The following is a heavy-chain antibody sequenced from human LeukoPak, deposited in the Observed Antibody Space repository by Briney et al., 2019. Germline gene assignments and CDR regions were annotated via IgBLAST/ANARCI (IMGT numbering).Heavy chain of an antibody. V-gene: IGHV3-74*01. CDR1: GFTFSSYW. CDR3: VRDMFGGRDY. CDR2: IDEFGSVT. J-gene: IGHJ4*02. D-gene: IGHD3-10*02. Sequence: GGSLRLSCAASGFTFSSYWMHWVRQVPGKGLAWVSRIDEFGSVTNSADSVQGRLSISRDNAKNALYLQMNSLRAEDTAVYYCVRDMFGGRDYWGQGTLVTVSS.